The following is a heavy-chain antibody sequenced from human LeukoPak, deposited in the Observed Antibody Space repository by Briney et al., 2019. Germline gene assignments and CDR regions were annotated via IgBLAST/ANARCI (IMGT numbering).Heavy chain of an antibody. Sequence: GGSLRLSCAASGFTVSSNYMSWISQAPGKGLEWVSVIYSGGSTYYADSVRGRFTISRDDSKNTLYLQMDSLRAEDTAVYYCARDSVGVPTDFDYWGQGTLVTVSS. D-gene: IGHD1-26*01. CDR3: ARDSVGVPTDFDY. V-gene: IGHV3-53*01. CDR1: GFTVSSNY. CDR2: IYSGGST. J-gene: IGHJ4*02.